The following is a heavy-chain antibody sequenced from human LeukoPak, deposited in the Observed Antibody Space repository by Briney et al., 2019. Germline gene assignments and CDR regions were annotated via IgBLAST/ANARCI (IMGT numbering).Heavy chain of an antibody. V-gene: IGHV3-23*01. Sequence: GASLRLSCAASGFTFSNYAMSWVRQAPGKGLERVSAITGSGGNTYYADSVKGRFTISRDNSKNTVFLQMNSLRAEDTAVYYCAKWGDYDVLTGYYVSDYWGQGTLVTVSS. CDR2: ITGSGGNT. J-gene: IGHJ4*02. CDR1: GFTFSNYA. D-gene: IGHD3-9*01. CDR3: AKWGDYDVLTGYYVSDY.